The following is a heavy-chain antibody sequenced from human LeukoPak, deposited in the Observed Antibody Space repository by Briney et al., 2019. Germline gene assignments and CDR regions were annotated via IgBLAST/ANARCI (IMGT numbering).Heavy chain of an antibody. D-gene: IGHD5-18*01. V-gene: IGHV4-59*01. CDR1: GGSISSYY. Sequence: SETLSPTWTASGGSISSYYWSWIRQPPGKGLEWFGYIYYSGSTNYNPSLKSRVTISVDPSKNQFSLKLSSVTAADTAVYYCARGNSYGYFDYWGQGTLVTVSS. CDR2: IYYSGST. CDR3: ARGNSYGYFDY. J-gene: IGHJ4*02.